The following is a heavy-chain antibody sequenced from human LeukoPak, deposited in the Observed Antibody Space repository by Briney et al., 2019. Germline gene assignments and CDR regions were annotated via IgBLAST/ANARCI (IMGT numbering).Heavy chain of an antibody. CDR1: GGSIRSYY. D-gene: IGHD3-10*01. J-gene: IGHJ4*02. CDR2: INHSGST. CDR3: ARITYYYGSGSYVDY. V-gene: IGHV4-34*01. Sequence: SETLSLTCTVSGGSIRSYYWSWIRQPPGKGLEWIGEINHSGSTNYNPSLKSRVTISVDTSKNQFSLKLSSVTAADTAVYYCARITYYYGSGSYVDYWGQGTLVTVSS.